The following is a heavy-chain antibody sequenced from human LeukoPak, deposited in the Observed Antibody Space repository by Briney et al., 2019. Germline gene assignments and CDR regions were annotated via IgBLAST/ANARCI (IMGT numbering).Heavy chain of an antibody. CDR3: ARDNSLRDVAWWFDP. V-gene: IGHV1-2*02. CDR1: GYTFTGYY. Sequence: ASVKVSCKASGYTFTGYYMHWVRQAPGQGLEWMGWINPSSGGTNYAQKFQGRVTMTRDTSISTDYMELSSLRSEDTAVYYCARDNSLRDVAWWFDPWGQGTLVTVSS. CDR2: INPSSGGT. J-gene: IGHJ5*02. D-gene: IGHD5-24*01.